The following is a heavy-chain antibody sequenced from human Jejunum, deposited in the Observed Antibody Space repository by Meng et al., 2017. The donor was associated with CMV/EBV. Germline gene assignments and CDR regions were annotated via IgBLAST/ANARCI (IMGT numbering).Heavy chain of an antibody. D-gene: IGHD4-23*01. J-gene: IGHJ4*02. CDR1: GYIFTDYW. CDR3: TRDYGGNWAIDY. V-gene: IGHV1-2*06. Sequence: QVQRVQSGASVKKPGASLNFFCKASGYIFTDYWMHWVRQAPGQGLEWMGRINPNNGATDYAQKFQGRVTMTRDTSISTAYMDLSRLRSDDTAIYYCTRDYGGNWAIDYWGQGTLVTVSS. CDR2: INPNNGAT.